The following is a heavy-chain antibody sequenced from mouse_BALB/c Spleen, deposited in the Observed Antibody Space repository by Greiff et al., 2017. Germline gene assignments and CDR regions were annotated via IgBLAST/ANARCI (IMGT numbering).Heavy chain of an antibody. V-gene: IGHV5-9-3*01. CDR3: ARQDYNYAMDY. CDR2: ISSGGSYT. Sequence: EVQVVESGGGLVKPGGSLKLSCAASGFTFSSYAMSWVRQTPEKRLEWVATISSGGSYTYYPDSVKGRFTISRDNAKNTLYLQMSSLRSEDTAMYYCARQDYNYAMDYWGQGTSVTVSS. CDR1: GFTFSSYA. D-gene: IGHD2-4*01. J-gene: IGHJ4*01.